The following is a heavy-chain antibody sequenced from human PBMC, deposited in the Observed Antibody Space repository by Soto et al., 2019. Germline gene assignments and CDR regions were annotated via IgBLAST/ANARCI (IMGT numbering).Heavy chain of an antibody. CDR1: GGTFSSYA. V-gene: IGHV1-69*01. J-gene: IGHJ2*01. Sequence: QVQLVQSGAEVKKPGSSVKVSCKASGGTFSSYAISWVRQAPGQGLEWMGGIIPIFGIANYAQKFQGRVTITADESTSTAYMELSSLRSEDTAVYYCARVPPPSYYYDSSGYYWYFDLWGRGTLVTVSS. CDR2: IIPIFGIA. D-gene: IGHD3-22*01. CDR3: ARVPPPSYYYDSSGYYWYFDL.